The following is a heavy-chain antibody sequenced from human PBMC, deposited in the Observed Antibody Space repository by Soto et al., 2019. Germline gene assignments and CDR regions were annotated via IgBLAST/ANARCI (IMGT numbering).Heavy chain of an antibody. Sequence: GASVKVSCKASGYTFTSYGINWVRQAPGQGLEWMGWISAYNGNTNYAQKLQGRVTMTTDTSTSTAYMELRSLRSDDTAVYYCARGIYGSGSEYFDYWGQGTLVTVSS. CDR2: ISAYNGNT. V-gene: IGHV1-18*01. CDR1: GYTFTSYG. J-gene: IGHJ4*02. CDR3: ARGIYGSGSEYFDY. D-gene: IGHD3-10*01.